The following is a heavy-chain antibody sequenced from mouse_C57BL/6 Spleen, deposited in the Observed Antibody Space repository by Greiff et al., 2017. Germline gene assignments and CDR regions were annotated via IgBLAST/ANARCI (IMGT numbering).Heavy chain of an antibody. CDR1: GYTFTGYW. Sequence: QVQLQQSGAELMKPGASVKLSCKATGYTFTGYWIEWVKQRPGHGLEWIGEILPGGGSTNYNEKFKGKATFTADTSSNTAYMQLSSLTTEDSAIYYCARRDYGSIDWYFDVWGTGTTVTVSS. CDR3: ARRDYGSIDWYFDV. J-gene: IGHJ1*03. V-gene: IGHV1-9*01. CDR2: ILPGGGST. D-gene: IGHD1-1*01.